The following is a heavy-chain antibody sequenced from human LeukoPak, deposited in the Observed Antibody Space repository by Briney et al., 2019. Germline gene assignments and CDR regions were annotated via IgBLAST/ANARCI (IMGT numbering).Heavy chain of an antibody. CDR3: AKAAQRGFAYSNSLEY. V-gene: IGHV3-33*03. CDR1: QFTFSHYG. D-gene: IGHD4-11*01. Sequence: PGGSLRLSCAGSQFTFSHYGMHWVRQAPGRGLEWVAVIWNDGSATYYADSVKGRFTISRDNSRNTLYLQMTSLRAEDTAVYYCAKAAQRGFAYSNSLEYWGQGILVTVSS. J-gene: IGHJ4*02. CDR2: IWNDGSAT.